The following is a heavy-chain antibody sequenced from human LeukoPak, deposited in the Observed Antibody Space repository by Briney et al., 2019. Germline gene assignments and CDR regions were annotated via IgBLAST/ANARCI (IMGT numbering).Heavy chain of an antibody. CDR1: GYTFTSYD. Sequence: ASVKVSCRASGYTFTSYDINWVRQATGQGLEWMGWMNPNSGNTGYAQKFQGRVTITRNTSISTAYMELSSLRSEDTAVYYCARGYRYYYMDVWGKGTTVTVSS. CDR2: MNPNSGNT. V-gene: IGHV1-8*03. CDR3: ARGYRYYYMDV. D-gene: IGHD1-14*01. J-gene: IGHJ6*03.